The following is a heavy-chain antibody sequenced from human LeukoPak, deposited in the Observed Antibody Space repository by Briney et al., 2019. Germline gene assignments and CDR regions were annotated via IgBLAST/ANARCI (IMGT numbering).Heavy chain of an antibody. CDR2: ISYDGSNK. D-gene: IGHD1-26*01. CDR1: GFTFSSYG. Sequence: GGSLRLSCAASGFTFSSYGMHWVRQAPGKGLEWVAVISYDGSNKYYADSVKGRFTISGDNSKNTLYLQMNSLRAEDTAVYYCAKGGSIIPYFDYWGQGTLVTVSS. V-gene: IGHV3-30*18. CDR3: AKGGSIIPYFDY. J-gene: IGHJ4*02.